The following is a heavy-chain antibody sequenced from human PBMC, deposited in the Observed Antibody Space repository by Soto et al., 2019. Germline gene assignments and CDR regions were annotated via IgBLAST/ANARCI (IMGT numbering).Heavy chain of an antibody. CDR3: AKEDASPAARPGYYYYYGMDV. J-gene: IGHJ6*02. CDR2: ISSSSGSI. D-gene: IGHD6-6*01. V-gene: IGHV3-48*04. CDR1: GFTFSSYS. Sequence: PGGSLRLSCAASGFTFSSYSMNWVRQAPGKGLEWVSYISSSSGSIYYADSVKGRFTISRDNSKNSLYLQMNSLRTEDTALYYCAKEDASPAARPGYYYYYGMDVWGQGTTVTVSS.